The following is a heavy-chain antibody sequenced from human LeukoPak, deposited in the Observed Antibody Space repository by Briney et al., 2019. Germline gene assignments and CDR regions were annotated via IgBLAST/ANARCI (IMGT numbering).Heavy chain of an antibody. Sequence: GASVKVSCKASGYTFTGYYMHWVRQAPGQGLEWMGWINPNSGGTNYAQKIQGRVTMTRDTSISTAYMELSRLRSDDTAVYYCARDGPLSGSSWYDWGQGTLVTVSS. D-gene: IGHD6-13*01. J-gene: IGHJ1*01. CDR1: GYTFTGYY. CDR2: INPNSGGT. CDR3: ARDGPLSGSSWYD. V-gene: IGHV1-2*02.